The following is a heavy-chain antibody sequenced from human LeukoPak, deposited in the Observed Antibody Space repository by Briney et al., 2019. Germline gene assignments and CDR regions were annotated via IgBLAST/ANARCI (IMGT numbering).Heavy chain of an antibody. J-gene: IGHJ4*02. CDR1: VFTFSSYW. V-gene: IGHV3-74*01. CDR3: ARDQGSSYDY. Sequence: GGSLRLSCAASVFTFSSYWMHWVRQAPGKGLVWVSRINTDVSSTSYADSVEGRFTISRDNAKNTLCLQMDSLRAEDTAVYYCARDQGSSYDYWGQGTLVTVSS. D-gene: IGHD3-10*01. CDR2: INTDVSST.